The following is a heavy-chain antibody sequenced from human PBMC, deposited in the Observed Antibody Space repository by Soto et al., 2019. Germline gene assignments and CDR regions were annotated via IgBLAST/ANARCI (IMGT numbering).Heavy chain of an antibody. D-gene: IGHD6-6*01. CDR3: ARDQLQGWYFDL. CDR1: GGSISSGGYY. V-gene: IGHV4-31*03. J-gene: IGHJ2*01. Sequence: QVQLQESGPGLVKPSQTLSLTCTVSGGSISSGGYYWSWIRQHPGKGLEWIGYIYYSGSTYYNPSLKSRVTISVDTSKIQFSLKLSSVTAADTAVYYCARDQLQGWYFDLWGRGTLVTVSS. CDR2: IYYSGST.